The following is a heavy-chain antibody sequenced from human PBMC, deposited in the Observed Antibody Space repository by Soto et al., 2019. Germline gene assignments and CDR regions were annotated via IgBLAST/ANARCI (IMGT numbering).Heavy chain of an antibody. V-gene: IGHV4-59*13. CDR1: GGSISNNY. Sequence: SETLSLTYTVSGGSISNNYWTWIRQPPGKGLEWIGYVYNSGSTNYNPSLRSRVTISEDTSKNQFSLRVNSMTAADTAVYYCARYRRTAADGYSLDDWGQGILVTVSS. CDR2: VYNSGST. D-gene: IGHD6-13*01. J-gene: IGHJ4*02. CDR3: ARYRRTAADGYSLDD.